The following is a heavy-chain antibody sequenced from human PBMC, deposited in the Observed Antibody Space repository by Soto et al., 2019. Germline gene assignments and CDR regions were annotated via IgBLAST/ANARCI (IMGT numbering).Heavy chain of an antibody. J-gene: IGHJ5*02. D-gene: IGHD3-16*01. V-gene: IGHV4-30-2*01. Sequence: QLQLQESGSGLVKPSQTLSLTCAVSGGSISSGNSYSWSWIRQPPGKGLESIGSISHSGSTSYNPSLKGRVTMSVDKSKNQFSLNLSSVTAADMAVYYCARAVAPYLGTWFDPWGQGTLVIVSS. CDR1: GGSISSGNSYS. CDR3: ARAVAPYLGTWFDP. CDR2: ISHSGST.